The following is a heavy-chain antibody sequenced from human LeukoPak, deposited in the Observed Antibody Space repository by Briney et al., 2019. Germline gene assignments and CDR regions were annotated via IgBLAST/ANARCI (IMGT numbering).Heavy chain of an antibody. CDR2: ISGSGGST. J-gene: IGHJ3*02. D-gene: IGHD3-3*01. Sequence: ETLSLTCAVYGGSFSGYYWSWIRQPPGKGLEWVSAISGSGGSTYYADSVKGRFTISRDNSKNTLYLQMNSLRAEDTAVYYCAKDAIFGAEAAFDIWGQGTMVTVSS. CDR3: AKDAIFGAEAAFDI. V-gene: IGHV3-23*01. CDR1: GGSFSGYY.